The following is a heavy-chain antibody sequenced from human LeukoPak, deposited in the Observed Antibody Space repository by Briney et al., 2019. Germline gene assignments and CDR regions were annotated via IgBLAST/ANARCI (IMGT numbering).Heavy chain of an antibody. CDR3: ARDLYRIVVVPHYFDY. V-gene: IGHV3-7*01. Sequence: GGSLRLSCAASGFTVSSNYMSWVRQAPGKGLEWVANIKQDGSEKYYVDSVKGRFTISRDNAKNSLYLQMNSLRAEDTAVYYCARDLYRIVVVPHYFDYWGQGTLVTVSS. D-gene: IGHD3-22*01. CDR2: IKQDGSEK. J-gene: IGHJ4*02. CDR1: GFTVSSNY.